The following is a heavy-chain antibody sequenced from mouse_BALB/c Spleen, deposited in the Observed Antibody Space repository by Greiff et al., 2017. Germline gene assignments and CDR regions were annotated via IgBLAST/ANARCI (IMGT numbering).Heavy chain of an antibody. D-gene: IGHD2-1*01. CDR1: GYSFTSYW. V-gene: IGHV1-5*01. Sequence: VQLQQSGTVLARPEASVKMSCKASGYSFTSYWMHWVKQRPGQGLEWIGAIYPGNSDTSYNQKFKGKAKLTAVTSASTAYMELSSLTNEDSAVYYCTMVTTAWFAYWGQGTLVTVAA. J-gene: IGHJ3*01. CDR2: IYPGNSDT. CDR3: TMVTTAWFAY.